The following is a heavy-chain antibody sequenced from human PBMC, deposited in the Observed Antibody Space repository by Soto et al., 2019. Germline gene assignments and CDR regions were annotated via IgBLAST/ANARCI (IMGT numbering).Heavy chain of an antibody. J-gene: IGHJ4*02. V-gene: IGHV1-18*01. CDR3: ARDKGDGSGSYYGY. CDR1: GYTFTSYG. Sequence: QVQLVQSGAEVKKPGASVKVSCKASGYTFTSYGISWVRQAPGQGLEWMGRISAYNGNTNYSQKLQRKVTTTTNTSTSTADMELRSLRSDDPAAYYCARDKGDGSGSYYGYWGQGTLVTVSS. D-gene: IGHD3-10*01. CDR2: ISAYNGNT.